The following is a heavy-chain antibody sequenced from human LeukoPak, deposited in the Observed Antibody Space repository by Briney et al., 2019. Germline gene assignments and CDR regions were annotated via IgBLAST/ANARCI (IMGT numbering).Heavy chain of an antibody. CDR3: ARDCFGVRGVKSTGYYFYYGMDV. CDR1: GYTFTSYG. V-gene: IGHV1-18*01. J-gene: IGHJ6*02. Sequence: ASVTASCKASGYTFTSYGISWVRQAPGQGLEWMGWISAYNGNTNYAQKLQGRVTMTTDTSTSTAYMKLRSLRSDDTAVYYCARDCFGVRGVKSTGYYFYYGMDVWAQETTLTVSS. CDR2: ISAYNGNT. D-gene: IGHD3-10*01.